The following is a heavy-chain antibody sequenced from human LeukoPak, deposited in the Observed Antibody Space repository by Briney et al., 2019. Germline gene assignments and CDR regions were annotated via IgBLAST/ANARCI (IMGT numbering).Heavy chain of an antibody. Sequence: GESLKISCQGSGYRFTSYWISWVRQMPGKGLEWMGRIDPSDSYTNYSPSFQGHVTILADKSISTAYLQWSSLKASDTAMYYCARRVSSSGWFDPWGQGTLVTVSS. CDR1: GYRFTSYW. CDR2: IDPSDSYT. CDR3: ARRVSSSGWFDP. V-gene: IGHV5-10-1*01. J-gene: IGHJ5*02. D-gene: IGHD6-6*01.